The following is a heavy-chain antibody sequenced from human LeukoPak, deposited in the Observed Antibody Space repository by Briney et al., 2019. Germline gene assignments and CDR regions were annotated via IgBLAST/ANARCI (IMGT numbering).Heavy chain of an antibody. Sequence: GGSLRLSCAASGFTFKLYWMHWVRQVPGRGPVWVSRINHDGSDTIYADSVRGRFTISRDDAKNTLYLQMNNLRAEDTAVYYCVRGGPSTWSWGQGTLVTVSS. J-gene: IGHJ5*02. CDR3: VRGGPSTWS. CDR2: INHDGSDT. CDR1: GFTFKLYW. D-gene: IGHD2-15*01. V-gene: IGHV3-74*01.